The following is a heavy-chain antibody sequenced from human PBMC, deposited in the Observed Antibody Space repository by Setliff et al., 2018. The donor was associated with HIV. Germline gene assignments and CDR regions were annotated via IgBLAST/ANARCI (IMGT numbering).Heavy chain of an antibody. Sequence: SVKVSCKASGGTFSSFGINWIRQAPGQGLEWMGGIIPVFGKVEYAQRFQGRVKITADESTSTAYMELSSLRSEDTAFYYCAYSNGYVYSNFWGQGTLVTVSS. V-gene: IGHV1-69*13. CDR1: GGTFSSFG. J-gene: IGHJ4*02. D-gene: IGHD5-18*01. CDR2: IIPVFGKV. CDR3: AYSNGYVYSNF.